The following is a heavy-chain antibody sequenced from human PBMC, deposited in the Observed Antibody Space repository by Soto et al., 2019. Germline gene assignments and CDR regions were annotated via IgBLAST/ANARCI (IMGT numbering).Heavy chain of an antibody. CDR1: GYIFTSYP. D-gene: IGHD3-10*01. J-gene: IGHJ4*02. Sequence: VQLVQSGAEVKKPEASVKVSCKTSGYIFTSYPIHWVRQAPEQRLEWMGWINPAKGDAGSSQGLQGRVTFTSDASANTVHLELINLRSEDTAVYYCARKGYFGSGIYHFDSWGQGTLVTVSA. V-gene: IGHV1-3*01. CDR3: ARKGYFGSGIYHFDS. CDR2: INPAKGDA.